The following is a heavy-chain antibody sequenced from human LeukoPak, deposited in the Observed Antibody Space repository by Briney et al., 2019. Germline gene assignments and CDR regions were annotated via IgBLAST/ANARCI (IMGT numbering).Heavy chain of an antibody. V-gene: IGHV3-23*01. D-gene: IGHD3-22*01. J-gene: IGHJ4*02. CDR3: AKGSKDYDSSGYPDY. CDR2: ISGSGGST. Sequence: GGSLRLSCAASGFTVSSNYMSWVRQAPGKGLEWVSAISGSGGSTYYADSVKGRFTISRDNSKNTLYLQMNSLRAEDTAVYYCAKGSKDYDSSGYPDYWGQGTLVTVSS. CDR1: GFTVSSNY.